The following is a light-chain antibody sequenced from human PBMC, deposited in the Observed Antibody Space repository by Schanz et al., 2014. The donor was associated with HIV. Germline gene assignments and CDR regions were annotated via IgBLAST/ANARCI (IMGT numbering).Light chain of an antibody. CDR2: GAS. J-gene: IGKJ4*01. CDR1: QSLSSN. V-gene: IGKV3D-20*02. CDR3: QQRSV. Sequence: EIVLTQSPGTLSLSPGERATLSCRASQSLSSNLAWYQQKPGQAPRLLISGASTRATGIPDRFSGSGSGTDFTLTISRLEPEDFAVYYCQQRSVFGGGTKVEIK.